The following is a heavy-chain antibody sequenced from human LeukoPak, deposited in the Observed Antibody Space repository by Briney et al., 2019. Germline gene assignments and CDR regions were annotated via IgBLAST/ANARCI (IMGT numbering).Heavy chain of an antibody. V-gene: IGHV4-38-2*02. Sequence: MASETLSLTCTVSGYSISGADYWGWIRQPPGKGLEWIGSIYHSGSTYYNPSLKSRVTISVDKSKNQISLKLSSVTAADTAVYYCARDVGARLPGYWGQGTLVTVSS. CDR1: GYSISGADY. CDR3: ARDVGARLPGY. J-gene: IGHJ4*02. CDR2: IYHSGST. D-gene: IGHD6-6*01.